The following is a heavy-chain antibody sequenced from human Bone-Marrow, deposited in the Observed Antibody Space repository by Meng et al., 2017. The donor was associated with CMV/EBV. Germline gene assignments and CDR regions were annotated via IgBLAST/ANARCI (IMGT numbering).Heavy chain of an antibody. CDR3: AREYSSSWYGFDY. Sequence: SETLSLTCTVYGGSFNAYYYNWFRQAPGKGLEWIGEINHSGSTNYNPSLKSRVTISVDKSKNQFSLRLTSVTAADTAVYYCAREYSSSWYGFDYWGQGTLVTVSS. CDR1: GGSFNAYY. CDR2: INHSGST. J-gene: IGHJ4*02. D-gene: IGHD6-13*01. V-gene: IGHV4-34*01.